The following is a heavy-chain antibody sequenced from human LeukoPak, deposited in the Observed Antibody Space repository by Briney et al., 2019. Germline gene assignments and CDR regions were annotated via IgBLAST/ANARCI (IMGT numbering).Heavy chain of an antibody. J-gene: IGHJ6*02. CDR3: ARRYCSSSSCHYFYYSMDV. CDR2: ITTYSGNT. CDR1: GYTFSNFG. D-gene: IGHD2-2*01. Sequence: ASVKVSCKASGYTFSNFGIAWVRQAPGQGLEWLGWITTYSGNTNYAQNVQDRVTMSSDTSTSTAYMELRSLTSDDTAVYYCARRYCSSSSCHYFYYSMDVWGQGTTVTVSS. V-gene: IGHV1-18*01.